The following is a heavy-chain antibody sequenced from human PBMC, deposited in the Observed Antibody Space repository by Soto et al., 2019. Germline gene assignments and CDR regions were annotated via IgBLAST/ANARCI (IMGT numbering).Heavy chain of an antibody. CDR3: AIDRHETTALAPYNWFES. J-gene: IGHJ5*01. CDR2: ISSSSSYV. CDR1: GFTFSSYS. Sequence: EVQLVESGGGLVKPGGSLRLSCAASGFTFSSYSMNWVRQAPGKGLEWVSSISSSSSYVYYADSVKGRFTISRDNAKNSLYLQMNSLTAEDTAVYYCAIDRHETTALAPYNWFESWGQGTLVTVSS. V-gene: IGHV3-21*01. D-gene: IGHD1-1*01.